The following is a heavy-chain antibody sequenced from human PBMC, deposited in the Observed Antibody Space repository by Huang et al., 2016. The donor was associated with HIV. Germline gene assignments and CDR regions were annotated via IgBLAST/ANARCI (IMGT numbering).Heavy chain of an antibody. Sequence: EVQPVESGGGLVQPGGSLRLSCAASGFIFSSYDRQWVRQVPGKGLEWVSSIGTAGDTYYPGSVKGRFTISRDNAKNSLYLQMNSLRAGDTAMYYCARVGDYDDYSCDHWGQGTLVTVSP. V-gene: IGHV3-13*01. CDR1: GFIFSSYD. CDR3: ARVGDYDDYSCDH. J-gene: IGHJ4*02. D-gene: IGHD4-17*01. CDR2: IGTAGDT.